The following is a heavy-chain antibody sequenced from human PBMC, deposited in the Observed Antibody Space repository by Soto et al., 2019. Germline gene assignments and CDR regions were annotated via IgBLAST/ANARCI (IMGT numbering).Heavy chain of an antibody. V-gene: IGHV3-30*18. J-gene: IGHJ6*02. Sequence: QVQLVESGGGVVQPGRSLRLSCVASGFTFSTYGMHWVRQAPGKGLEWVAVISYDGINKYYADSVKGRLTISRDNSKNTMYLQMNSLRGEDTAVYYCAKGQHCSTTSCYFYHYGMDVWGQGTTVAVSS. CDR1: GFTFSTYG. D-gene: IGHD2-2*01. CDR2: ISYDGINK. CDR3: AKGQHCSTTSCYFYHYGMDV.